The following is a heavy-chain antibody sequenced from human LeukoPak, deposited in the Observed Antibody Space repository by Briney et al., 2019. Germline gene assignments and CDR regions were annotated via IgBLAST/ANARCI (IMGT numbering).Heavy chain of an antibody. V-gene: IGHV4-34*01. CDR3: ARIITGTVALDY. CDR1: GVSLTDDY. D-gene: IGHD1-14*01. J-gene: IGHJ4*02. Sequence: SETLSLTCAVSGVSLTDDYWSWIRQPPGQGLEWIGDINHSGSSNYKPSLKSRVTLSLDRSKNQFYLNLSSVTAADTAVYYCARIITGTVALDYWGQGTLVTVSS. CDR2: INHSGSS.